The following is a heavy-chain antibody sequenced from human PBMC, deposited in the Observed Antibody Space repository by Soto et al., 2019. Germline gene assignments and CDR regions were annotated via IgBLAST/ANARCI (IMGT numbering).Heavy chain of an antibody. J-gene: IGHJ4*02. CDR2: VIPVLGAS. CDR1: GGTFSDYT. V-gene: IGHV1-69*08. Sequence: QVQLVQSWAEVKKPGTSVKLSCKASGGTFSDYTISWVRQAPGQGLEWMGRVIPVLGASNYAQRFQGRVTMTADKSTSTVYRELSSLRSEDTALYYCANRFGNGSFAYFEYWGQGTQVTVSS. CDR3: ANRFGNGSFAYFEY. D-gene: IGHD2-8*01.